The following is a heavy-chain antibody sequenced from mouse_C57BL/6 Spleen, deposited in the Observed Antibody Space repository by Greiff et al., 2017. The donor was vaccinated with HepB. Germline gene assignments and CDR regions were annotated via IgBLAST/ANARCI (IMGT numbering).Heavy chain of an antibody. V-gene: IGHV1-52*01. J-gene: IGHJ3*01. CDR3: ASYDGYDGFAY. CDR1: GYTFTSYW. D-gene: IGHD2-3*01. CDR2: IDPSDSET. Sequence: QVQLQQPGAELVRPGSSVKLSCKASGYTFTSYWMHWVKQRPIQGLEWIGNIDPSDSETHYNQKFKDKATLTVDKSSSTAYMQLSSLTSEDSAVYYCASYDGYDGFAYWGQGTLVTVSA.